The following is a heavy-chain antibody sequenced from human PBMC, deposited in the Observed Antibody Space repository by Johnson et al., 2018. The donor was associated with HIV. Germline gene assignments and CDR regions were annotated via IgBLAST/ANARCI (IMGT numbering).Heavy chain of an antibody. J-gene: IGHJ3*02. CDR3: ARDLLRFLEWLYRPGAFDI. CDR2: ISGSGGST. V-gene: IGHV3-23*04. CDR1: GFTFSSYA. Sequence: VQLVESGGGLVQPGGSLRLSCAASGFTFSSYAMSWVRQAPGKGLEWVSAISGSGGSTYYADSVKGRFTISRDNSKNTLYLQMNSLRAEDTAVYYCARDLLRFLEWLYRPGAFDIWGQGTMVTVSS. D-gene: IGHD3-3*01.